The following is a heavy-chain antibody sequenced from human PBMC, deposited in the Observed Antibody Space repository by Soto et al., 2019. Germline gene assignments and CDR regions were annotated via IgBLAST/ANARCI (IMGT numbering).Heavy chain of an antibody. CDR1: GFTFSSYG. CDR2: IWYDGSNK. V-gene: IGHV3-33*01. D-gene: IGHD5-12*01. J-gene: IGHJ3*01. Sequence: QVQLVESGGGVVQPGRSLRLSCAASGFTFSSYGMNWVRQAPGKGLEWVAVIWYDGSNKYYADSVKGRFTISRDNSKNTLYLQKNSLKAEDTAVYYFASVRGYKETFDAFDLWGQGTMVNGSS. CDR3: ASVRGYKETFDAFDL.